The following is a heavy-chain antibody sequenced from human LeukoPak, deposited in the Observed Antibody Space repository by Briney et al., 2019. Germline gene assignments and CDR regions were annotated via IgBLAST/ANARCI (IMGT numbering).Heavy chain of an antibody. Sequence: ASVKVSCKAYGYTFTSYDINWVRQATGQGLGWMGWMNPNSGNTVYTQRFQGRVTMTRNTSTSTVYMELSNVRSEDTAVYYCARGRARYGMDVWGQGTTVTVSS. CDR1: GYTFTSYD. J-gene: IGHJ6*02. CDR3: ARGRARYGMDV. CDR2: MNPNSGNT. V-gene: IGHV1-8*01.